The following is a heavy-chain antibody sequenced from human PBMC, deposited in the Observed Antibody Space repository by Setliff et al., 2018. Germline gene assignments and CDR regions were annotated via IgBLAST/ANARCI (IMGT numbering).Heavy chain of an antibody. Sequence: ASVKVSCKASGYSFSTYAMHWVRQAPGQRLEWMGWINGGNGNTKYSQKFQGRITITRDTSASTAYMEMSSLRSEDTAVYYCRLLWFGELSYDAFDIWGQGTMVTVSS. J-gene: IGHJ3*02. V-gene: IGHV1-3*01. D-gene: IGHD3-10*01. CDR2: INGGNGNT. CDR3: RLLWFGELSYDAFDI. CDR1: GYSFSTYA.